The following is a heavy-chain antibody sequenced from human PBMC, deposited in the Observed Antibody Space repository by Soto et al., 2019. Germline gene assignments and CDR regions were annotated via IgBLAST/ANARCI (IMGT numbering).Heavy chain of an antibody. CDR2: INHSGST. Sequence: QVQLQQWGAGLLKPSETLSLTCAVYGGSFSGYYWSWIRQPPGKGLEWIGEINHSGSTNYNPSLKSRVTISVDTSKNQFSLKLSSVTAADTAVYYCARKSYTSDYSSTSCYGGGYSNWFDPWGQGTLVTVSS. J-gene: IGHJ5*02. CDR3: ARKSYTSDYSSTSCYGGGYSNWFDP. V-gene: IGHV4-34*01. CDR1: GGSFSGYY. D-gene: IGHD2-2*01.